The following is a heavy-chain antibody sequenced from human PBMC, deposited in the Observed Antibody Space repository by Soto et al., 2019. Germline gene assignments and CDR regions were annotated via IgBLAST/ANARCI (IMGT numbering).Heavy chain of an antibody. CDR1: GGSVSSGSYY. D-gene: IGHD6-13*01. J-gene: IGHJ5*02. V-gene: IGHV4-31*11. Sequence: SETLSLTCAVSGGSVSSGSYYWSWIRQHPGKGLEWIGYIYYSGSTYYNPSLKSRVTISVDTSKNQFSLKLSSVTAADTAVYYCARVVGSSSWRQNWFDPWGQGTLVTVSS. CDR2: IYYSGST. CDR3: ARVVGSSSWRQNWFDP.